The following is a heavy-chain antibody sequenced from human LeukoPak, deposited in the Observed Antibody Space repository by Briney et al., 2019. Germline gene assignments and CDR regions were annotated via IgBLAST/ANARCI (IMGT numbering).Heavy chain of an antibody. CDR2: MNPKNGAT. Sequence: ASVKVSRKASGYTFTNYGINWVRQATGQGLEWMGWMNPKNGATGYAQKFQGRVTITRDNSLGTDYMELSSLLSEDTAAYYCARMDRLSATPTTDWFDPWGQGTLVTVSS. D-gene: IGHD3-16*02. CDR1: GYTFTNYG. CDR3: ARMDRLSATPTTDWFDP. V-gene: IGHV1-8*01. J-gene: IGHJ5*02.